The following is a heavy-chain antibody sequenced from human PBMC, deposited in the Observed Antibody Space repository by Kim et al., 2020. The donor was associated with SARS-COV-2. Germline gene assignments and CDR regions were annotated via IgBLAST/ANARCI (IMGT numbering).Heavy chain of an antibody. Sequence: GGSLRLSCAASGFTFSSRAMSWVRQAPGKGPEWVASVNNGGNAYYADSVKGRFTVSRDITRDTLYLQMNSLRAADTALYFCAKDHPSSGWPAFDSWGQG. CDR3: AKDHPSSGWPAFDS. D-gene: IGHD6-19*01. CDR2: VNNGGNA. J-gene: IGHJ4*02. V-gene: IGHV3-23*01. CDR1: GFTFSSRA.